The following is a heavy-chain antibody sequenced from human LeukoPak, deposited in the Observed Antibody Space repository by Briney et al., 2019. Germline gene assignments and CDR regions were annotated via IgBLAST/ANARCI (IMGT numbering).Heavy chain of an antibody. CDR1: GFTFSSYG. CDR3: AKAHDSSGYYMGDYFDY. J-gene: IGHJ4*02. V-gene: IGHV3-23*01. D-gene: IGHD3-22*01. Sequence: PGGSLRLSCAASGFTFSSYGMSWVRQAPGKGLEWVSAISGSGGSTYYADSVKGRFTISRDNSKNTLYLQMNSLRAEDTAVYYCAKAHDSSGYYMGDYFDYWGQGTLVTVSS. CDR2: ISGSGGST.